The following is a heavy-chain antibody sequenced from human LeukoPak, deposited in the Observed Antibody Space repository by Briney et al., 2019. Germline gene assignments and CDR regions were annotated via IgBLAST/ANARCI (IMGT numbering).Heavy chain of an antibody. CDR1: GFTFSSYG. Sequence: PGRSLRLFCAASGFTFSSYGMHWVRQAPGKGLEWVAVISYDGSNKYYADSVKGRFTISRDNSKNTLYLQMNSLRAEDTAVYYCAKRGLYSSSSPPSYYYGMDVWGQGTTVTVSS. V-gene: IGHV3-30*18. CDR3: AKRGLYSSSSPPSYYYGMDV. CDR2: ISYDGSNK. D-gene: IGHD6-6*01. J-gene: IGHJ6*02.